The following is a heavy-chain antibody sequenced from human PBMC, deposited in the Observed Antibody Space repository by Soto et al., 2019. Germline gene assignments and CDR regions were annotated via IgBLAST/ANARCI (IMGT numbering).Heavy chain of an antibody. CDR3: ATTGGSRSSSWLDLRT. Sequence: GESLKISCKVSGYSFTSYWISWVRQMPGKGLEWMGRIDPSDSYTNYSPSFQGHVTISADKSISTAYLQWSSLKASDTAMYYCATTGGSRSSSWLDLRTWGQGTLVTVSS. V-gene: IGHV5-10-1*01. CDR2: IDPSDSYT. J-gene: IGHJ5*02. CDR1: GYSFTSYW. D-gene: IGHD6-13*01.